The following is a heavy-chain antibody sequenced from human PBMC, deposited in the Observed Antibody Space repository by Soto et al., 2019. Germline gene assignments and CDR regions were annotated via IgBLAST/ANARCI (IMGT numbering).Heavy chain of an antibody. D-gene: IGHD3-10*01. CDR3: ARGFDLQYGMDV. CDR1: GFTLTPYS. J-gene: IGHJ6*02. V-gene: IGHV3-48*02. Sequence: EVPLVESGGGLVQRGGSVRLSCAASGFTLTPYSMNWVRQAPGKGLEWISYISGSSNTINYADSVKGRFTISRDNTKNSLYLQMNSLRDEDTAVYYGARGFDLQYGMDVWGQGTTVTVSS. CDR2: ISGSSNTI.